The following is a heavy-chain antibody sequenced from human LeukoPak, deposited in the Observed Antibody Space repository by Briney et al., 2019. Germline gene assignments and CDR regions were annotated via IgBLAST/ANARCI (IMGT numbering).Heavy chain of an antibody. CDR2: IYSGGST. J-gene: IGHJ6*03. D-gene: IGHD3-10*01. V-gene: IGHV3-66*02. Sequence: GGSLRLSCAASGFIVSSNYMSWVRQAPGKGLEWVSVIYSGGSTYYADSVKGRFTISRDNSKNTVYLQMNSLGAEDTAVYYCAREAGSGSYHYYYMDVWGKGTTVTVSS. CDR3: AREAGSGSYHYYYMDV. CDR1: GFIVSSNY.